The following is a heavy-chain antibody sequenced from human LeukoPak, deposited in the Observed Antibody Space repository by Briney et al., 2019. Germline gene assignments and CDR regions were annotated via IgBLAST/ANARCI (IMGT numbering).Heavy chain of an antibody. D-gene: IGHD6-19*01. CDR3: ARQRGSGCLDY. V-gene: IGHV3-7*01. Sequence: GGSLRLSCAASRFTLSNYWMSWVRQAPGKGLEWVANIKQDGSETYYVDSVKGRFSISRDNAKNSLSLQMNSLRAEDTAVYYCARQRGSGCLDYWGQGTLVTVSS. J-gene: IGHJ4*02. CDR1: RFTLSNYW. CDR2: IKQDGSET.